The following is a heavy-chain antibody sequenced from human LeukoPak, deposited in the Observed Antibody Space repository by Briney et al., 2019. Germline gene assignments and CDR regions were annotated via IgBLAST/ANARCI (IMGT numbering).Heavy chain of an antibody. Sequence: PSETLSLTCTVSGGSISNYYWSWIRQPPGKGLEWIGYIYYTGNTHYNPSLKSRVTISVDTSKNQFSLKLNSVTAADTAVYYCATCSVRGIDFWSGYYYMDVWGNGTTATVSS. CDR1: GGSISNYY. J-gene: IGHJ6*03. D-gene: IGHD3-3*01. CDR2: IYYTGNT. CDR3: ATCSVRGIDFWSGYYYMDV. V-gene: IGHV4-59*01.